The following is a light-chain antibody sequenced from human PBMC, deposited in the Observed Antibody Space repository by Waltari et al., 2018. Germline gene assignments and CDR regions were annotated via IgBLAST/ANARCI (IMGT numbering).Light chain of an antibody. CDR3: QQYNSYSHT. CDR2: TAS. Sequence: EIQMTQSPSILSAYVGDRVTLTCRASQSIDTWLAWYQQKPGKAPELLISTASTLESGVPSRFSGRGSGTEFTLTISGLQPDDFATYYCQQYNSYSHTFGPGTKLEI. J-gene: IGKJ2*01. CDR1: QSIDTW. V-gene: IGKV1-5*03.